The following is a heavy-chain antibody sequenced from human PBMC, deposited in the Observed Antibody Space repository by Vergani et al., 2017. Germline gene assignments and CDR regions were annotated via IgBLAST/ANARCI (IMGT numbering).Heavy chain of an antibody. CDR1: GFTFIMHA. CDR2: LSARDRRT. CDR3: AKVGRSEVAGTFGAFDI. D-gene: IGHD6-19*01. V-gene: IGHV3-23*01. Sequence: EVQLLESGGDLVQPGGSLRLSCAASGFTFIMHAMSWVRQAPGTGLEWVSTLSARDRRTHYADSVTGRFTISRDNSKNTLFLHMNSRRPEDTAVYYCAKVGRSEVAGTFGAFDIWGQGTMVTVSS. J-gene: IGHJ3*02.